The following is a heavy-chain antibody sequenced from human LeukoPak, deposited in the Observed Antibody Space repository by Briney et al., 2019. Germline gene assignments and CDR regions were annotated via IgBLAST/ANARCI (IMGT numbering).Heavy chain of an antibody. CDR1: GFTFSSYA. J-gene: IGHJ4*02. CDR3: AKKVAAVAGPPDY. D-gene: IGHD6-19*01. CDR2: ISGGGGST. V-gene: IGHV3-23*01. Sequence: GGSLRLSCAASGFTFSSYAMSWVRQAPGKGLEWVSTISGGGGSTYHADSVKGRFTISRDNSKNTLYLQMNSLRAEDTAVYYCAKKVAAVAGPPDYWGQGTLVTVSS.